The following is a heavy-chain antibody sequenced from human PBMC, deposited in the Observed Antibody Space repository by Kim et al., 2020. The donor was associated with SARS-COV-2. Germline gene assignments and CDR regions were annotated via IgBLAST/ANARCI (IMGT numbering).Heavy chain of an antibody. CDR2: IIPIFGTA. D-gene: IGHD2-8*01. CDR3: AREGSVMVYAIGGWFDP. V-gene: IGHV1-69*13. Sequence: SVKVSCKASGGTFSSYAISWVRQAPGQGLEWMGGIIPIFGTANYAQKFQGRVTITADESTGTAYMELSSLRSEDTAVYYCAREGSVMVYAIGGWFDPWGQETLVTVSP. CDR1: GGTFSSYA. J-gene: IGHJ5*02.